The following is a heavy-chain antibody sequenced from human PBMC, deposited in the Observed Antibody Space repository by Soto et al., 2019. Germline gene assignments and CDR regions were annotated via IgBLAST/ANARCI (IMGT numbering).Heavy chain of an antibody. CDR3: AREHDFWSGHYYYYGMDV. D-gene: IGHD3-3*01. CDR1: GYTFTGYY. Sequence: RASVKVSCKASGYTFTGYYMHWVRQAPGQGLEWMGWINPNSGGTNYAQKFQGWVTMTRDTSISTAYMELSRLRSDDTAVYYCAREHDFWSGHYYYYGMDVWGQGTTVTVSS. J-gene: IGHJ6*02. V-gene: IGHV1-2*04. CDR2: INPNSGGT.